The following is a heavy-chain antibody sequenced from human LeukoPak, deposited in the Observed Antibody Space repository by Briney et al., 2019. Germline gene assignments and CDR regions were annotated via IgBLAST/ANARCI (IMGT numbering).Heavy chain of an antibody. CDR3: ARGPSRGYCSSTSCWGYRFDY. J-gene: IGHJ4*02. Sequence: GASVKVSCKASGGTFSSYAISWVRQAPGQGLEWMGGIIPIFGTANYAQKFQGRVTITTDESTSTAYMELSSLRSEDTAVYYCARGPSRGYCSSTSCWGYRFDYWGQGTLVTVSS. CDR1: GGTFSSYA. CDR2: IIPIFGTA. D-gene: IGHD2-2*01. V-gene: IGHV1-69*05.